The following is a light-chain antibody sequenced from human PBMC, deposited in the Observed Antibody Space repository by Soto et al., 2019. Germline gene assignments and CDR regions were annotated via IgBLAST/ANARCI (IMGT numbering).Light chain of an antibody. Sequence: QSALTQPASGSGSPGQAITISCTGTSSDVGGYTYVSWYQQHPGKAPKFIIYDVSNRPSGVSNRFSGSKSGNTASLTISGLQAEDEADYYCSSYTTSNARQIVFGTGTKLTVL. J-gene: IGLJ1*01. V-gene: IGLV2-14*01. CDR2: DVS. CDR3: SSYTTSNARQIV. CDR1: SSDVGGYTY.